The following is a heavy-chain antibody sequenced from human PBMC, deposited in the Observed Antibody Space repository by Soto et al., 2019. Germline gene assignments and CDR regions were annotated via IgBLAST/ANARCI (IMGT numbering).Heavy chain of an antibody. CDR2: ILYDGSDK. V-gene: IGHV3-30*18. D-gene: IGHD4-4*01. J-gene: IGHJ4*02. CDR3: AKRRDDYNPFFDY. CDR1: GFTFSRSG. Sequence: QVQLVESGGGVVQPGTSLRLSCAASGFTFSRSGMHWVRQAPGKGLEWVARILYDGSDKVYIESVKGRFTISRDNSKNTLYLQMNSLRAEDTAVYYCAKRRDDYNPFFDYWGQGTLVTVSS.